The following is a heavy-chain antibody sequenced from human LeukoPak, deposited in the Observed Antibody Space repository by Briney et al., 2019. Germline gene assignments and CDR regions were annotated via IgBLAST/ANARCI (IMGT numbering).Heavy chain of an antibody. V-gene: IGHV3-33*01. CDR2: IWYDGSNK. Sequence: PGGSLRLSCAASGFTFSSYGMHWVRQAPGKGLEWVAVIWYDGSNKYYADSVKGRFTISRDNSKNTLYLQMNSLRAEDTAVYYCARWAEVPAAGYNYYYYGMDVWGQGTTVTVSS. CDR1: GFTFSSYG. CDR3: ARWAEVPAAGYNYYYYGMDV. D-gene: IGHD2-2*01. J-gene: IGHJ6*02.